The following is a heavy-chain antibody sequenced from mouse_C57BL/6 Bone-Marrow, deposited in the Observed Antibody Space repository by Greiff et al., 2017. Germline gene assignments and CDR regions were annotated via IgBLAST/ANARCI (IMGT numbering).Heavy chain of an antibody. CDR3: ARSSNYGSSYQFAY. Sequence: QVQLQQPGAELVMPGASVKLSCKASGYTFTSYWMHWVTQRPGQGLEWIGEIDPSDSYTNYNQKFKGKSTLTVDKSSSTAYMQLSSLTSEDSAVYYCARSSNYGSSYQFAYWGQGTLVTVSA. CDR1: GYTFTSYW. V-gene: IGHV1-69*01. CDR2: IDPSDSYT. D-gene: IGHD1-1*01. J-gene: IGHJ3*01.